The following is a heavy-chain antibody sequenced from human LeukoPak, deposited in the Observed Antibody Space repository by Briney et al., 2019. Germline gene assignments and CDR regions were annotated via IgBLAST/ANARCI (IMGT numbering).Heavy chain of an antibody. Sequence: ASVKVSCKASGYTFTGYYMHWVRQAPGQGLDWMGWINPNSGGTNYAQKFQGRVTMTRDTSISTAYMELSRLRSDDTAVSYCAKPRYGSSWTDFDYWGQGTLVTVSS. CDR3: AKPRYGSSWTDFDY. J-gene: IGHJ4*02. CDR2: INPNSGGT. CDR1: GYTFTGYY. D-gene: IGHD6-13*01. V-gene: IGHV1-2*02.